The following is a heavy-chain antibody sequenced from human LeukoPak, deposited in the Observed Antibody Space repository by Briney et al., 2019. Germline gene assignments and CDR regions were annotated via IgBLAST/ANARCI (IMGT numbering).Heavy chain of an antibody. CDR1: GGSISSYY. CDR3: ARLGIGVVPSAMLGDYYFDY. V-gene: IGHV4-59*08. CDR2: IYYSGST. J-gene: IGHJ4*02. Sequence: PSETLSLTCTVSGGSISSYYRSWIRQPPGKGLEWIGYIYYSGSTKYNPSLKSRVTIPVDTSKNQFSLKLTSVTAADTAVYYCARLGIGVVPSAMLGDYYFDYWGQGTLVTVSS. D-gene: IGHD2-2*01.